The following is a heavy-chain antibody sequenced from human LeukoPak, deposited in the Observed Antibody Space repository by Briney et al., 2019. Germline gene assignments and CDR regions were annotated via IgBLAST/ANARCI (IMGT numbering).Heavy chain of an antibody. J-gene: IGHJ6*03. CDR3: ARALTVTTINYYYYYMDV. CDR2: INPNSGGT. V-gene: IGHV1-2*02. Sequence: ASVKLSCNASGYTFTGYYMHWVRHAPGQGLEWMGWINPNSGGTNYAQKFQGRVTTTRDTSISTAYMELSRLRSDDTAVYYCARALTVTTINYYYYYMDVWGKGTTVTVSS. CDR1: GYTFTGYY. D-gene: IGHD4-17*01.